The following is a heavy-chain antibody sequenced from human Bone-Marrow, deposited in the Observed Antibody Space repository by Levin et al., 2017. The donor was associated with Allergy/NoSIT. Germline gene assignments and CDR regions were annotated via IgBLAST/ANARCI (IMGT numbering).Heavy chain of an antibody. CDR3: ARDAITETPWYGLDV. D-gene: IGHD4-23*01. J-gene: IGHJ6*02. V-gene: IGHV1-18*04. Sequence: GASVKVSCKASGYAFVTYGISWVRQAPGHALEWMGWISPDTGNTNYAQKVQGRVSMTIDTATATAYMELRSLRSDDTATYYCARDAITETPWYGLDVWGQGTTVTVSS. CDR2: ISPDTGNT. CDR1: GYAFVTYG.